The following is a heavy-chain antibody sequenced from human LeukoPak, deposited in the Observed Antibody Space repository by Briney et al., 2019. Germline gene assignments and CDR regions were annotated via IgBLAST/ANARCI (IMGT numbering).Heavy chain of an antibody. D-gene: IGHD3-22*01. CDR3: AKVKRRNSSGPYDAFDI. V-gene: IGHV3-23*01. CDR2: ISGSGGST. J-gene: IGHJ3*02. CDR1: GFTFSSYA. Sequence: PGGSLRLSCAASGFTFSSYAMSWVRQAPGKGLEWVSAISGSGGSTYYADSVKGRFTISRDNSKNTLYLQMNSLRAEDTAVYYCAKVKRRNSSGPYDAFDIWGQGTMVTVSS.